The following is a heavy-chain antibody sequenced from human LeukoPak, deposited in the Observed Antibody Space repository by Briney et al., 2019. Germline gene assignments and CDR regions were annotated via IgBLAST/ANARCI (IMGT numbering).Heavy chain of an antibody. Sequence: ASVKVSCKASGYTFTSYGISWVRHAPGQGLEWMGWISAYNGNTNYAQKLQGRVTMTTDTSTSTAYMELRSLRSDDTAVYYCARDELSMATREPFDYWGQGTLVTVSS. J-gene: IGHJ4*02. V-gene: IGHV1-18*01. CDR2: ISAYNGNT. CDR3: ARDELSMATREPFDY. CDR1: GYTFTSYG. D-gene: IGHD5-24*01.